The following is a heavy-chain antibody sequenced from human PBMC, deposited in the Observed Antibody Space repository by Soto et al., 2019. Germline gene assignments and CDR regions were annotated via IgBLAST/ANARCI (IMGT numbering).Heavy chain of an antibody. Sequence: ASVKVSCKASGYTFTSYYMHWVRQAPGQGLEWMGIINPSGGSTSYAQKFQGRVTMTRDTSTSTVYMELSSLRSEDTAVYYCAREGLGYDFWSGYSNWFDPWGQGTLVTVSS. CDR3: AREGLGYDFWSGYSNWFDP. D-gene: IGHD3-3*01. CDR2: INPSGGST. CDR1: GYTFTSYY. J-gene: IGHJ5*02. V-gene: IGHV1-46*01.